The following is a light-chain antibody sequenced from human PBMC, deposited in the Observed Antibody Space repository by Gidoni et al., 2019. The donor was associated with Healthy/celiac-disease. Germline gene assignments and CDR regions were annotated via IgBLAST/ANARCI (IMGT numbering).Light chain of an antibody. Sequence: IKIIQSPSSLSASVGDRVTITCQASQDISNYLNWYQQKPGKAPKLLIYDASNLETGVPSRFSGSGSGTDLTISISFRHLVVISTYYCQHYGNLPYTFGQGTKLEIK. CDR1: QDISNY. V-gene: IGKV1-33*01. CDR2: DAS. CDR3: QHYGNLPYT. J-gene: IGKJ2*01.